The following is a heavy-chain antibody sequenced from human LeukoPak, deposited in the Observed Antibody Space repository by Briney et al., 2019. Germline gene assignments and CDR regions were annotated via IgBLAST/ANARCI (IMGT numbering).Heavy chain of an antibody. CDR3: ARGAGDCSSTSCYKGYYYYGMDV. CDR2: IIPIFGIA. D-gene: IGHD2-2*02. Sequence: SVKVSCKASGGTFSSYAISWVRQAPGQGLEWMGRIIPIFGIANYAQKFQGRVTITADKSTSTAYMELSSLRSGDTAVYYCARGAGDCSSTSCYKGYYYYGMDVWGQGTTVTVSS. J-gene: IGHJ6*02. CDR1: GGTFSSYA. V-gene: IGHV1-69*04.